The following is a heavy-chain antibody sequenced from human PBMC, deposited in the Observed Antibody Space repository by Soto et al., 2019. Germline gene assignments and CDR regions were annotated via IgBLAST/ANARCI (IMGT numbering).Heavy chain of an antibody. Sequence: QVQLVQSAAEVRQPASSVKVSCNTSGGTFSSYAISWVRQAPGQGLEWMGGIVPIVDTATYARKFQGRVTIAADESTSTAYIELSRLRSDDTGVYDCVRVVAISACPGYWGQGTLVTVSS. CDR1: GGTFSSYA. CDR3: VRVVAISACPGY. CDR2: IVPIVDTA. D-gene: IGHD2-15*01. J-gene: IGHJ4*02. V-gene: IGHV1-69*12.